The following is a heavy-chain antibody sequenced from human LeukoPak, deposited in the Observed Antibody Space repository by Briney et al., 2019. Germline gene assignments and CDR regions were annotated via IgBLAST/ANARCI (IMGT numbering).Heavy chain of an antibody. V-gene: IGHV3-23*01. D-gene: IGHD2-2*01. CDR1: GFTVSSNY. CDR2: ITGSGGGT. CDR3: AKDFRTSLPAATFFDY. Sequence: PGGSLRLSCAASGFTVSSNYMSWVRQAPGKGLEWVSAITGSGGGTYYPDSVKGRFTISRDNSKNTLYLQMNSLRAEDTAVYYCAKDFRTSLPAATFFDYWGQGTRVTVSS. J-gene: IGHJ4*02.